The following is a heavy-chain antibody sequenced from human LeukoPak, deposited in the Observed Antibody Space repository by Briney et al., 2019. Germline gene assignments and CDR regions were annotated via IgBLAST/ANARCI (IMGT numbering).Heavy chain of an antibody. V-gene: IGHV4-39*01. CDR3: ARGSSDWYFDL. J-gene: IGHJ2*01. Sequence: SETLSLTCTVSGGSISSSSYYWGWIRQPPGKGLEWIGSIYYSVSTYYNPSLKSRVTISVDTSKNQFSLKLSSVTAADTAVYYCARGSSDWYFDLWGRGTLVTVYS. D-gene: IGHD3-10*01. CDR2: IYYSVST. CDR1: GGSISSSSYY.